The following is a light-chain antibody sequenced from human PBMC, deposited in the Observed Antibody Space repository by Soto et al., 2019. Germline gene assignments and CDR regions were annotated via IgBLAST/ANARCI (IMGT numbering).Light chain of an antibody. Sequence: QNAVTQPAAVSGSPGQSSTISCTGTSSDVGLYNLVSWYQQLPGKAPKLIIYEVNERPSGISDRFSGSKSGNTASLTISGLQDEDEADYYCCSYVGSSILMFGGGTKVTVL. CDR3: CSYVGSSILM. CDR2: EVN. J-gene: IGLJ3*02. CDR1: SSDVGLYNL. V-gene: IGLV2-23*02.